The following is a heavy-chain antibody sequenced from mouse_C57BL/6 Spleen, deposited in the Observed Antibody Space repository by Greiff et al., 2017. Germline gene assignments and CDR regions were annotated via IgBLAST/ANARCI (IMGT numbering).Heavy chain of an antibody. V-gene: IGHV1-69*01. CDR1: GYTFTSYW. Sequence: VQLQQPGAELVMPGASVKLSCKASGYTFTSYWMHWVKQRPGQGLEWIGEIDPSDSYTNYNQKFKGKSTLTVDKSSSTAYMQLSSLTSEDSAVYYCARGDGGYFDYWGQGTTLTVSS. CDR2: IDPSDSYT. CDR3: ARGDGGYFDY. D-gene: IGHD1-1*01. J-gene: IGHJ2*01.